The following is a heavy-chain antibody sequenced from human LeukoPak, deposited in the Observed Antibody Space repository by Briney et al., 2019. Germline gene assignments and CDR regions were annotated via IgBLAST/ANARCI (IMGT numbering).Heavy chain of an antibody. Sequence: GGSLRLSCAASGFTFSSHAMHWVRQAPGKGLEWVAFVSYDGRINSYADFVKGRFTISRDNSRNTLYLQMNSLRAEDTAVYFCARDLSRTYTVDYWGQGTLVTVSS. CDR3: ARDLSRTYTVDY. CDR2: VSYDGRIN. J-gene: IGHJ4*02. V-gene: IGHV3-30*04. CDR1: GFTFSSHA. D-gene: IGHD2-2*02.